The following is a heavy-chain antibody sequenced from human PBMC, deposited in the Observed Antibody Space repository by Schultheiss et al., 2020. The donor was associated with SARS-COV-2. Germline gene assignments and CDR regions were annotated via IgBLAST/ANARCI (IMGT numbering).Heavy chain of an antibody. CDR2: ISGSGGST. CDR1: GFTFSSYG. CDR3: ARDRGFGVVIKGFDY. Sequence: GESLKISCAASGFTFSSYGMHWVRQAPGKGLEWVSAISGSGGSTYYADSVKGRFTISRDNSKNTLYLQMNSLRAEDTAVYYCARDRGFGVVIKGFDYWGQGTLVTVSS. J-gene: IGHJ4*02. V-gene: IGHV3-NL1*01. D-gene: IGHD3-3*01.